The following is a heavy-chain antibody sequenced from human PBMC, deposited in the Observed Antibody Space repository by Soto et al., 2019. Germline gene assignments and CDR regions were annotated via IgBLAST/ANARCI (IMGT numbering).Heavy chain of an antibody. D-gene: IGHD1-26*01. CDR2: IYYSGST. CDR1: GGSISSGDYY. Sequence: QVQLQESGPGLVKPSQTLSLTCTVSGGSISSGDYYWSGIRPPPGKGLEWIGYIYYSGSTYYNPSLKSRVTLSVDTSKNQFSLKLCSVTAAVSAVYYCARALKWELHHFDYWGQGTLVTVSS. V-gene: IGHV4-30-4*01. CDR3: ARALKWELHHFDY. J-gene: IGHJ4*02.